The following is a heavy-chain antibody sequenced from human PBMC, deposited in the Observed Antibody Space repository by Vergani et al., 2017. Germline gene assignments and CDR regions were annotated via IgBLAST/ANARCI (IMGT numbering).Heavy chain of an antibody. J-gene: IGHJ6*02. CDR2: IYSTGST. V-gene: IGHV4-59*13. D-gene: IGHD3-9*01. CDR1: GGSFNTYY. Sequence: QVQLEESGPGLVKPSETLSLTCTVSGGSFNTYYWSWIRQSPGPGLEWIGYIYSTGSTNYNPSLNSRVTMSVDTSKNQFSLKLRSVTAADTAVYFCARVMYRDEASTGYRLEGMDIWGQGTTVTISS. CDR3: ARVMYRDEASTGYRLEGMDI.